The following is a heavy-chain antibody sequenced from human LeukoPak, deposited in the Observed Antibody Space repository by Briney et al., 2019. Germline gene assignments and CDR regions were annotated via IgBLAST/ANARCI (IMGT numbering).Heavy chain of an antibody. J-gene: IGHJ4*01. CDR1: GFTFSSYA. V-gene: IGHV3-30-3*01. CDR2: ISYDGSNK. CDR3: ARGYSGSYKGIDY. D-gene: IGHD1-26*01. Sequence: GGSLRLSCAASGFTFSSYAMHWVRQAPGKGLEWVAVISYDGSNKYYADSVKGRFSISRDNSKNTLYLQMNSLRAEDTAVYYCARGYSGSYKGIDYWGQEPWSPSPQ.